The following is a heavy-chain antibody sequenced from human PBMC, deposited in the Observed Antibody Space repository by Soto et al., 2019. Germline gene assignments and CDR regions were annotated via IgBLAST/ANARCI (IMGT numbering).Heavy chain of an antibody. D-gene: IGHD2-2*01. CDR2: IVVGSGNT. V-gene: IGHV1-58*01. Sequence: SVKVSCKASGFTFTSSAVQWVRQARGQRLEWIGWIVVGSGNTNYAQKFQERVTITRDMSTSTAYMELSSLRSEDTAVYYCAAEPPRSMPLLGYGMDVWGQGTTVTVSS. CDR3: AAEPPRSMPLLGYGMDV. CDR1: GFTFTSSA. J-gene: IGHJ6*02.